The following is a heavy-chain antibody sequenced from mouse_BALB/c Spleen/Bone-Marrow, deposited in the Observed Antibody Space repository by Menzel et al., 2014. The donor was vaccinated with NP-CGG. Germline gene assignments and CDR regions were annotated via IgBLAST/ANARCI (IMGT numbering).Heavy chain of an antibody. CDR3: ARGAYYYGSSYDAMDY. Sequence: EVQRVESGGGLVQPGGSRKLSCAASGFTFSSFGMHWVRPAPEKGLEWVAYISSGSSTIYYADTVKGRFTISRDNPKNTLFLQMTSLRSEDTAMYYCARGAYYYGSSYDAMDYWGQGTSVTVSS. CDR2: ISSGSSTI. V-gene: IGHV5-17*02. J-gene: IGHJ4*01. D-gene: IGHD1-1*01. CDR1: GFTFSSFG.